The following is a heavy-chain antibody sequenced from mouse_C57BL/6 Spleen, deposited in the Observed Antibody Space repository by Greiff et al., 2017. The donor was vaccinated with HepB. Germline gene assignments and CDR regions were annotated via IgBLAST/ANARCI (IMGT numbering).Heavy chain of an antibody. Sequence: QVQLTESGAELARPGASVKMSCKASGYTFIRYTMHWVKQRPGQGLEWIGYINPSSGYTKYNQKFKDKATLTADKSSSTAYMKLSSLTSEDSAVYYCARSKDYYGSSYSFCCWGQCATLTVSS. J-gene: IGHJ2*01. CDR3: ARSKDYYGSSYSFCC. D-gene: IGHD1-1*01. V-gene: IGHV1-4*01. CDR2: INPSSGYT. CDR1: GYTFIRYT.